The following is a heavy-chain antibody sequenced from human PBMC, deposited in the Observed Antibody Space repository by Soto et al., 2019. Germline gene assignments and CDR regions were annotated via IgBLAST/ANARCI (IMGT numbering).Heavy chain of an antibody. V-gene: IGHV3-48*03. CDR2: ISSSGSTI. J-gene: IGHJ6*02. D-gene: IGHD3-3*01. CDR3: ARAADFWSGYYPNQYYYGMDV. CDR1: GFTFSSYE. Sequence: PGGSLRLSCAASGFTFSSYEMNWVRQAPGKGLEWVSYISSSGSTIYYADSVKGRFTISRDNAKNSLYLQMNSLRAEDTAVYYCARAADFWSGYYPNQYYYGMDVWGQGTTVTVSS.